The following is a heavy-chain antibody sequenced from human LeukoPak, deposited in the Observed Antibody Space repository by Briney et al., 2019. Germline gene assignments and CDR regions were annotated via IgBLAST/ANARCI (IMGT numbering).Heavy chain of an antibody. CDR1: GFTFDDYG. D-gene: IGHD3-10*01. J-gene: IGHJ4*02. CDR2: INWNGGST. Sequence: GGSLRLSCAASGFTFDDYGMSWVRQAPGKGLEWVSGINWNGGSTGYADSVKGRFTISRDNAKNSLYLQMNSLRAEDTALYYCAKDTYGSGSYSYYFDYWGQGTLVTVSS. V-gene: IGHV3-20*04. CDR3: AKDTYGSGSYSYYFDY.